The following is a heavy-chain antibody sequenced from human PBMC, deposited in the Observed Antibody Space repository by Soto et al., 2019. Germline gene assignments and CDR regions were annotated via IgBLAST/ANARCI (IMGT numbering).Heavy chain of an antibody. CDR2: VIPMLNTT. CDR1: GDTFKNYI. CDR3: AIIVVTIRSYQFHYGMDV. V-gene: IGHV1-69*11. Sequence: QVQLVQSGAEVKKPGSSVKVSCKASGDTFKNYIISWVRQAPGQGLEWMGRVIPMLNTTSSAQKFQGRVTITADESTSTVYMELSSLRSEDTAVYYCAIIVVTIRSYQFHYGMDVWGQGTVVSVS. J-gene: IGHJ6*02. D-gene: IGHD5-12*01.